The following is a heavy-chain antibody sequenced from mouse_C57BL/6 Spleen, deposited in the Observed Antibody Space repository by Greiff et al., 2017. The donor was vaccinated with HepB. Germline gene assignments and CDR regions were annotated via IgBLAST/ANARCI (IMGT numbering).Heavy chain of an antibody. V-gene: IGHV1-64*01. CDR2: IHPNSGST. CDR1: GYTFTSYW. J-gene: IGHJ4*01. CDR3: ARNDYYGSSLMDY. Sequence: QVQLQQSGAELVKPGASVKLSCKASGYTFTSYWMHWVKQRPGQGLEWIGMIHPNSGSTNYNEKFKSKATLTVDKSSSTAYMQLSSLTSEDSAVYYCARNDYYGSSLMDYWGQGTSVTVSS. D-gene: IGHD1-1*01.